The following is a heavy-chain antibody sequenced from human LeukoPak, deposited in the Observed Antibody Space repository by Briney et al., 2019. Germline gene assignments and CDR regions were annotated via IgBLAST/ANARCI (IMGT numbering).Heavy chain of an antibody. D-gene: IGHD3-10*01. CDR1: GYTFTSYG. J-gene: IGHJ4*02. CDR2: ISAYNGNT. CDR3: ARDPEGYYYGSGSYRGFDY. Sequence: ASVKVSCKASGYTFTSYGISWVRQAPGQGLEWMGWISAYNGNTNYAQKLQGRVTMTTDTSTSTAYMELRSLRSDDTAVYYCARDPEGYYYGSGSYRGFDYWGQGTLVTVSS. V-gene: IGHV1-18*01.